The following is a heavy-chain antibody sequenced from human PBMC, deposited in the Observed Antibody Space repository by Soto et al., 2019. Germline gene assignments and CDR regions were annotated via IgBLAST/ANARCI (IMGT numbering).Heavy chain of an antibody. Sequence: QVQLVQSGAEVKKPGASVKVSCKASGYTFTSYDINWVRQATGQGLEWMGWMNPNSGNTGYAQKFQGRVTMTRDTSISTAYMELSTRRGEGTAMYYCAGPWNKQGGQGTRVTVSS. V-gene: IGHV1-8*01. J-gene: IGHJ4*02. CDR2: MNPNSGNT. CDR3: AGPWNKQ. CDR1: GYTFTSYD. D-gene: IGHD1-1*01.